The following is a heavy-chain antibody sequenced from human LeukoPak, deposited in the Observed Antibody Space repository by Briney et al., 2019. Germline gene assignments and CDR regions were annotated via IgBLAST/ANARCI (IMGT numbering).Heavy chain of an antibody. D-gene: IGHD3-16*01. V-gene: IGHV4-39*01. Sequence: SETLSLTCTVYGGAISGRRDYWGWIRQPPGKELEWIASIYYSGSTHYNPSLKSRVTISVDTSRNQFSLELRTATAADSAIYYCARNVSRGEPGGAFDIWGQGTMVTVSS. CDR1: GGAISGRRDY. J-gene: IGHJ3*02. CDR3: ARNVSRGEPGGAFDI. CDR2: IYYSGST.